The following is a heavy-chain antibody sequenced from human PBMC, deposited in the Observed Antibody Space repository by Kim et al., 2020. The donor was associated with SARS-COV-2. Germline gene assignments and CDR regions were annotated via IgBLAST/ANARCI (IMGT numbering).Heavy chain of an antibody. V-gene: IGHV3-30*18. D-gene: IGHD3-10*01. Sequence: GGSLRLSCAASGFTFSSYGMHWVRQAPGKGLEWVAVISYDGSNKYYADSVKGRFTISRDNSKNTLYLQMNSLRAEDTAVYYCAKYGGLATHPFDYWGQGT. J-gene: IGHJ4*02. CDR3: AKYGGLATHPFDY. CDR2: ISYDGSNK. CDR1: GFTFSSYG.